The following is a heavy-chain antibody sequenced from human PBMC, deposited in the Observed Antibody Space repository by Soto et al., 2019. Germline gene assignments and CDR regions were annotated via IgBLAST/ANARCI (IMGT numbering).Heavy chain of an antibody. CDR1: GYTFINYG. Sequence: GASVKVSCKASGYTFINYGISWVRQAPGQGLEWMGWISAYNGNTNYAQNFQGRVTMTTDTSTSTVYMELRSLKSDDTAVYYCARWFISSTRPEDAFGIWGQGTMVTVSS. D-gene: IGHD2-15*01. CDR2: ISAYNGNT. V-gene: IGHV1-18*01. CDR3: ARWFISSTRPEDAFGI. J-gene: IGHJ3*02.